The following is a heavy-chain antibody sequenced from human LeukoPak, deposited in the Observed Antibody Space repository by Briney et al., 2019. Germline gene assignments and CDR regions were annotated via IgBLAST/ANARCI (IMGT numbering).Heavy chain of an antibody. CDR3: AKGSFGLGY. J-gene: IGHJ4*02. D-gene: IGHD3-10*01. Sequence: GGSLRLSCAASGFTFSSYEMNWVRQAPGKGLEWVSYISSSGSTIYYADSVKGRFTISRDIPKNTLYLQMNSLRAEDTAVYYCAKGSFGLGYWGQGTLVTVSS. CDR1: GFTFSSYE. CDR2: ISSSGSTI. V-gene: IGHV3-48*03.